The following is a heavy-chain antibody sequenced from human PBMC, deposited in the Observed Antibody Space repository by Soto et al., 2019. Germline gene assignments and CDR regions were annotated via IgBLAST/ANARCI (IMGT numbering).Heavy chain of an antibody. CDR2: IKSKALGGTT. CDR3: TTDSYSTMIEVRFDY. D-gene: IGHD3-22*01. CDR1: GFVFGNAW. V-gene: IGHV3-15*07. J-gene: IGHJ4*01. Sequence: GGSLRLSCAGSGFVFGNAWINWVRQAPGKGLEWVGRIKSKALGGTTDFAAPVRGRFAITRDDSRNMAYMRMNSLNTEDTAVYYCTTDSYSTMIEVRFDYWGHGTPVTVSS.